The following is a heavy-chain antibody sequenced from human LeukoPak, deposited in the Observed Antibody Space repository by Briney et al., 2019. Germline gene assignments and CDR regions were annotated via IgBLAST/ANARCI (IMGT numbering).Heavy chain of an antibody. Sequence: GGSLRLSCAASGFTVSSNYMSWVRQAPGKGLEWVSAISGSGGSTYYADSVKGRFTISRDNSKNTLYLQMNSLRAEDTAVYYCAKPTRGYCSSTSCPMGGNYFDYWGQGTLVTVSS. V-gene: IGHV3-23*01. CDR1: GFTVSSNY. J-gene: IGHJ4*02. CDR2: ISGSGGST. D-gene: IGHD2-2*01. CDR3: AKPTRGYCSSTSCPMGGNYFDY.